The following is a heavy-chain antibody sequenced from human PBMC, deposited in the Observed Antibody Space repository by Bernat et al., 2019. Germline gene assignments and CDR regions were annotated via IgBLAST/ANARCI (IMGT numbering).Heavy chain of an antibody. V-gene: IGHV3-21*01. D-gene: IGHD6-25*01. J-gene: IGHJ3*02. Sequence: EVQLVESGGGLVKPGGSLRLSCAASGFTFSSYSMNWVRQAPGKGLEWVSSISSSSSYIYYADSVKGRFTISRDNAKNSLYLQMNSLRAEDTAVYYCARASGIAARHAFDIWGQGTMVTRSS. CDR2: ISSSSSYI. CDR3: ARASGIAARHAFDI. CDR1: GFTFSSYS.